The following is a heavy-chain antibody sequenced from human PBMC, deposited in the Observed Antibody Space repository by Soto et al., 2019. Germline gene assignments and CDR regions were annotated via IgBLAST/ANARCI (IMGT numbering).Heavy chain of an antibody. CDR1: GGTFSSYA. V-gene: IGHV1-69*06. CDR3: ARDISIGSGYYDY. CDR2: IITIFGKA. D-gene: IGHD3-22*01. Sequence: QVQLVQSGAEVKKPGSSVKVSCKASGGTFSSYAISWVRQAPGQGLEWMGGIITIFGKANYAQKLQGRVTIAADKSTSTAYMEPSSLRAEDTAVYYCARDISIGSGYYDYWGQGTLVTVSS. J-gene: IGHJ4*02.